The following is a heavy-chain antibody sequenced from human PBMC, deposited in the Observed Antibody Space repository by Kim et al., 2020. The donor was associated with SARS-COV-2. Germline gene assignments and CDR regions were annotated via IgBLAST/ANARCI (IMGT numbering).Heavy chain of an antibody. V-gene: IGHV4-59*08. CDR3: ARTVMVPALYNGTDV. D-gene: IGHD2-8*01. J-gene: IGHJ6*02. Sequence: SETLSLTCTVSGDSISSDYWTWIRQPPGKGLEWIGHIYYSGSTNYNPSLKSRVTISVDTSKNQFSLELSSVTAADTAVYYCARTVMVPALYNGTDVWGQGTTVTVSS. CDR2: IYYSGST. CDR1: GDSISSDY.